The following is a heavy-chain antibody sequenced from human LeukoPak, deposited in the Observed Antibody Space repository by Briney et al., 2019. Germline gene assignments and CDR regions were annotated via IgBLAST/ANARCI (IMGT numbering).Heavy chain of an antibody. Sequence: SETLSLTCAVYGGSFSGYYWSWIRQPPGKGLEWIGEINHSGSTNYNPSLKSRVTISVDTSKNQFSLKLSSVTAADTAVYYCARTIGGWYPVGYYFDYWGQGTLVTVSS. D-gene: IGHD6-19*01. J-gene: IGHJ4*02. CDR3: ARTIGGWYPVGYYFDY. CDR2: INHSGST. CDR1: GGSFSGYY. V-gene: IGHV4-34*01.